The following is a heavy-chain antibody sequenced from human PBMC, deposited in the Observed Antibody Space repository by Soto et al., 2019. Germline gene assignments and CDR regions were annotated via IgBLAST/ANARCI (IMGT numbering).Heavy chain of an antibody. J-gene: IGHJ5*02. Sequence: SETLSLTCAVYGGSFSGYYWSWIRQPPGKGLEWIGEINHSGSTNYNPSLKSRVTISVDTSKNQFSLKLSSVTAADTAVYYCARGPLEITIFGVVPRDWFDPWGQGTLVTVSS. CDR1: GGSFSGYY. CDR3: ARGPLEITIFGVVPRDWFDP. D-gene: IGHD3-3*01. V-gene: IGHV4-34*01. CDR2: INHSGST.